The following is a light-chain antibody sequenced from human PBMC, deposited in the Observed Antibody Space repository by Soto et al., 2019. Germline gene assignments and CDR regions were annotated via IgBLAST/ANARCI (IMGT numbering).Light chain of an antibody. V-gene: IGLV2-8*01. Sequence: QSVLTQPPSAPGSPGQSVTISCTGTSRDVGGYNYVSWYQQHPGKAPKLIISEVSKRPSGVPDRFSGSKSGNTASLSVSGLQADDEADYYCSSYAGSNNLVFGGGTKVTVL. CDR2: EVS. CDR1: SRDVGGYNY. J-gene: IGLJ3*02. CDR3: SSYAGSNNLV.